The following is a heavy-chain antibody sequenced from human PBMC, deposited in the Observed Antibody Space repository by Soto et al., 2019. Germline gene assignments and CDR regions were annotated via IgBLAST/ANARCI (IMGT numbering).Heavy chain of an antibody. CDR2: INHSGST. CDR1: GGSFSGYY. J-gene: IGHJ5*01. CDR3: ARGPIVGARGGFGFDS. V-gene: IGHV4-34*01. D-gene: IGHD1-26*01. Sequence: QVQLQQWGAGLLKPSETLSLTCAVYGGSFSGYYWSWIRQPPGKGLEWIGEINHSGSTNYNPSLKSRVTISVDTSKIQFSLKLSSVTGADTAVYYCARGPIVGARGGFGFDSWGQGTLVTVSS.